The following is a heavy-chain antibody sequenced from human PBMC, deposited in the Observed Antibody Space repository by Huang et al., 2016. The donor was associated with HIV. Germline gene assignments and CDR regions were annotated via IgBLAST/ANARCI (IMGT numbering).Heavy chain of an antibody. CDR1: GFAFSNYA. Sequence: QVQLVESGGGVVQHGRSLRLSFEASGFAFSNYAIHWVRQAPGKGMEWGTVISKDGNNKYYADSVKGRFTISRDNSKNRLFLQMNSLKSEDSAVYYCATDGGGPQPFFYYMDVWGKGTTVTVSS. D-gene: IGHD3-16*01. J-gene: IGHJ6*03. V-gene: IGHV3-30-3*01. CDR3: ATDGGGPQPFFYYMDV. CDR2: ISKDGNNK.